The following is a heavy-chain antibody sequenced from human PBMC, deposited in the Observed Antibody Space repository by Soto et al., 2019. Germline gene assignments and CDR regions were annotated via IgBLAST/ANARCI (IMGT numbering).Heavy chain of an antibody. CDR3: ARAGQYSSGWYDFVY. J-gene: IGHJ4*02. D-gene: IGHD6-19*01. CDR1: GYTFTGYY. Sequence: VASVKVSCKASGYTFTGYYMHWVRQAPGQGLEWMGWINPNSGGTNYAQKFQGWVTMTRDTSISTAYMELSRLRSDDTAVYYCARAGQYSSGWYDFVYWGQGTLVTVSS. CDR2: INPNSGGT. V-gene: IGHV1-2*04.